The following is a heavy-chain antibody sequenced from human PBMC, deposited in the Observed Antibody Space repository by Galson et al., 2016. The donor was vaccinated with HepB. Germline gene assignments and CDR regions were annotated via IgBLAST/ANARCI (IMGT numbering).Heavy chain of an antibody. CDR1: GLTVSNNY. J-gene: IGHJ4*02. D-gene: IGHD3-16*01. V-gene: IGHV3-53*01. CDR2: IYSDGST. Sequence: SLRLSCAVSGLTVSNNYMGWVRQAPGKGLEWVSVIYSDGSTYYADSVKGRFTTSRDNSKNTVYLQMNSLRGDDTAVYYCARDIGYWGLGTLVTVSS. CDR3: ARDIGY.